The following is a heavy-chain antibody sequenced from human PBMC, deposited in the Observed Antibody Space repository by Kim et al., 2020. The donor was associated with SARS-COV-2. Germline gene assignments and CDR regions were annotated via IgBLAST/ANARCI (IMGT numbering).Heavy chain of an antibody. CDR3: ATWRHVAY. V-gene: IGHV3-23*01. D-gene: IGHD5-12*01. CDR2: ITDSGGYT. CDR1: GFTFRSYA. J-gene: IGHJ4*02. Sequence: GGSLRLSCAASGFTFRSYAMSWVRQAPGKGLEWVSVITDSGGYTSYADSVKGRFSISRDNSKNTLYLQMNSLRSEDTALYYCATWRHVAYWGQGTLVTVSS.